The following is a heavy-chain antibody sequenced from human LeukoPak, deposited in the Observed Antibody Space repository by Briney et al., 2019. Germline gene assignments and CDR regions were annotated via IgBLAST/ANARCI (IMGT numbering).Heavy chain of an antibody. D-gene: IGHD2-15*01. CDR1: GGSISSGGYY. CDR2: IYYSGST. V-gene: IGHV4-31*03. Sequence: SQTLSLTCTVSGGSISSGGYYWSWTRQHPGKGLEWIGYIYYSGSTYYNPSLKSRVTISVDTSKNQFSLKLSSVTAADTAVYYCARVSNLVVVAATSWFDPWGQGTLVTVSS. J-gene: IGHJ5*02. CDR3: ARVSNLVVVAATSWFDP.